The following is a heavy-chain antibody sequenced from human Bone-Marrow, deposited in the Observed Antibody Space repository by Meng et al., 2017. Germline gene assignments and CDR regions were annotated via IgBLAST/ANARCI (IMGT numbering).Heavy chain of an antibody. V-gene: IGHV3-74*03. CDR1: GFTFSTYW. D-gene: IGHD4-17*01. CDR2: INGDGSSI. J-gene: IGHJ4*02. Sequence: GESLKTPCAASGFTFSTYWMYWVRQTPGKGLVWLSRINGDGSSITYADFVEGRFTISRDNAKKTLYLQVDSLRVEDTAVYYCALGTGGDYAPIDYWGQGTLVTVSS. CDR3: ALGTGGDYAPIDY.